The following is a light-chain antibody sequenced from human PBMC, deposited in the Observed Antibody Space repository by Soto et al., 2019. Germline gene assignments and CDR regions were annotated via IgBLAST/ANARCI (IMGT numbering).Light chain of an antibody. Sequence: DIQMTQSPSTLSASVGDRVTITCRASHTIDSWLAWYQQRPGKPPNLLIYKASTLASGVPSRFSGSGSGTEFTLTINSLQPDDFATYYCQQYHIYSGTFGQGTKVDNK. CDR1: HTIDSW. CDR2: KAS. J-gene: IGKJ1*01. V-gene: IGKV1-5*03. CDR3: QQYHIYSGT.